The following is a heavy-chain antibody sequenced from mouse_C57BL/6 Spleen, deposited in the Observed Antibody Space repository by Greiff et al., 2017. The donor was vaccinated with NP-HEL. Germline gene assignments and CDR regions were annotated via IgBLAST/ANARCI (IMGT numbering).Heavy chain of an antibody. CDR2: INPNYGTT. CDR3: ASPHYYGSTYAMDY. D-gene: IGHD1-1*01. CDR1: GYSFTDYN. V-gene: IGHV1-39*01. Sequence: EVQLQQSGPELVKPGASVKISCKASGYSFTDYNMNWVKQSNGKSLEWIGVINPNYGTTSYNQKFKGKATLTVDQSSSTAYMQLNSLTSEDSAVYYCASPHYYGSTYAMDYWGQGTSVTVSS. J-gene: IGHJ4*01.